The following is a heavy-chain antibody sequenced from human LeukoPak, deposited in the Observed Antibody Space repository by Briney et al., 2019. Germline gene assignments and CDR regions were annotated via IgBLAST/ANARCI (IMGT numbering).Heavy chain of an antibody. Sequence: PGGSLRLSCAASGFTFSSYAMHWVRQAPGKGLEWVAVISYDGSNKYYADSVKGRFTISRDNSKNTLYLQMNSLRAEDTAVYYCARARGRVAFDIWGQGTMVTVSS. D-gene: IGHD3-10*01. CDR1: GFTFSSYA. CDR2: ISYDGSNK. J-gene: IGHJ3*02. CDR3: ARARGRVAFDI. V-gene: IGHV3-30-3*01.